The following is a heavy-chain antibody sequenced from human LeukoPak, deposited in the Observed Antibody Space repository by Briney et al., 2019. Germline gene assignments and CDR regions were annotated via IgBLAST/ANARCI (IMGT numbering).Heavy chain of an antibody. CDR1: GYTFTSYD. V-gene: IGHV1-3*01. CDR3: ARDAVVGTGIAFNV. CDR2: IIVGNGNT. Sequence: ASVKVSFKASGYTFTSYDMYWVRQAPGQRLEWMGWIIVGNGNTKYSQKFQGRVIITTDTSASTVYMELSSLRSEDTAVYYCARDAVVGTGIAFNVWGQGTMVTVSS. D-gene: IGHD4-23*01. J-gene: IGHJ3*01.